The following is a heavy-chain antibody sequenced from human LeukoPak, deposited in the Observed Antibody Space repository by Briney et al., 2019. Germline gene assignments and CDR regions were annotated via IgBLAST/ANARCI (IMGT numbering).Heavy chain of an antibody. CDR3: ARDGHGLVPWYYFDY. D-gene: IGHD3/OR15-3a*01. J-gene: IGHJ4*02. Sequence: GGSLRLSCAASGFTFSSYGMHWVRQAPGKGLEWVAVIWYDGSNKYYADSVKGRFTISRDNSKNTLYLQMSSPRAEDTAVYYCARDGHGLVPWYYFDYWGQGTLVTVSS. CDR2: IWYDGSNK. V-gene: IGHV3-33*01. CDR1: GFTFSSYG.